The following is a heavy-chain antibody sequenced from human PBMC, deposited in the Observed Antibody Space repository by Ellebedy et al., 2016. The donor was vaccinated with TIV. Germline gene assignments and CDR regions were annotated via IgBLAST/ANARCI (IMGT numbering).Heavy chain of an antibody. V-gene: IGHV1-18*01. CDR3: ARGASGSYPLPLDY. D-gene: IGHD1-26*01. Sequence: ASVKVSXXASDYTFTRYGITWVRQAPGQGLEWMGWISAYNGNTNYAQKLQGRVTTTTDTSTSTAYMDLRSLRSDDTAVYYCARGASGSYPLPLDYWGQGTLVTVSS. CDR1: DYTFTRYG. J-gene: IGHJ4*02. CDR2: ISAYNGNT.